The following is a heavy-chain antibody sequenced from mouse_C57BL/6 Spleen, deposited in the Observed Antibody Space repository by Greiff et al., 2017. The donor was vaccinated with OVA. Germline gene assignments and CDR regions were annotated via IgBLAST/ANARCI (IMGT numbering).Heavy chain of an antibody. Sequence: EVKLEESGPGMVKPSQSLSLTCTVTGYSITSGYDWHWIRHFPGNKLEWMGYISYSGSTNYNPSLKSRISITHDTSKNHFFLKLNSVTTEDTATYYCARGYYGSSYVGDYFDYWGQGTTLTVSS. CDR3: ARGYYGSSYVGDYFDY. V-gene: IGHV3-1*01. CDR2: ISYSGST. D-gene: IGHD1-1*01. CDR1: GYSITSGYD. J-gene: IGHJ2*01.